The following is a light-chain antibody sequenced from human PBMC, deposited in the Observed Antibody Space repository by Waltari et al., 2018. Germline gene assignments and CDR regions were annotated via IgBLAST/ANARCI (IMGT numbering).Light chain of an antibody. CDR1: QSVTRA. CDR3: QHNLRFPVT. V-gene: IGKV3-11*01. Sequence: EIVFTQSPATLSLSPGGSATPSCRTSQSVTRALACYQQKPGQAPRLLIYGATNRPSGIPERFSGSGSGTDFSLTISSLQPEDFAVYYCQHNLRFPVTFGQGTKVEVK. CDR2: GAT. J-gene: IGKJ1*01.